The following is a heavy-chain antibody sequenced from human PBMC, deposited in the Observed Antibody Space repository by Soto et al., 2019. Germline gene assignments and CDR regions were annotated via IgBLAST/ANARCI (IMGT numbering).Heavy chain of an antibody. CDR1: GFIVSHNY. CDR3: ARGLGPFFDY. J-gene: IGHJ4*02. V-gene: IGHV3-53*01. D-gene: IGHD3-9*01. Sequence: EGQLVESGGGLIQPGGSLRLACAASGFIVSHNYMTWVRQAPGKGLEWVSIIYTSGTTYYADSVKGRFTISTDTSKTTTYLQMSTWRAEDTAVYYCARGLGPFFDYWGQGTLVTVSS. CDR2: IYTSGTT.